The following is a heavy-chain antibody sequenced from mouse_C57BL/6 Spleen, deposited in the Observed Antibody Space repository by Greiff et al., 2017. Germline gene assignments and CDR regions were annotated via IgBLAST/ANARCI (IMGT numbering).Heavy chain of an antibody. D-gene: IGHD2-3*01. J-gene: IGHJ2*01. CDR2: IDPEYGET. CDR1: GFNIKDYY. Sequence: VQLQQSGAELVKPGASVKLSCTASGFNIKDYYMHWVKQRTEQGLEWIGRIDPEYGETKYAPKFQGKATITADNSSITAYLQLSSLTSEDTAVYYCASQIYDGFYFDYWGQGTTLTVSS. CDR3: ASQIYDGFYFDY. V-gene: IGHV14-2*01.